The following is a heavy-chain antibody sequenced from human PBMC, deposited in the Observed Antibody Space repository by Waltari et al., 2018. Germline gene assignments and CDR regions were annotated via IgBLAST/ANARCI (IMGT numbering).Heavy chain of an antibody. V-gene: IGHV3-23*01. D-gene: IGHD3-10*01. CDR3: AKDEGNRRAPTFGMDV. CDR1: GFTLASYT. CDR2: LSGSGLI. J-gene: IGHJ6*02. Sequence: EMQPLASGGGLAQPGGAVRVSCAASGFTLASYTLHWVRQAPGRGLEWLSLLSGSGLIDYADSVKGRFTISRDTSKTTVYLQMESLRAEDTAVYYCAKDEGNRRAPTFGMDVWGRGTTVIVS.